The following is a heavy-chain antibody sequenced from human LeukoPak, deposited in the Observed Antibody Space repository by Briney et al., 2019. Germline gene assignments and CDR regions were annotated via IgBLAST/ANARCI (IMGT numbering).Heavy chain of an antibody. Sequence: GGSLRLSCAASGFTVSSNYMSWVRQAPGKGLEWVSVIYSGGSTYYADSVKGRFTISRDNSKNTLYLQMNSLRAEDTAVYYCAREAHYSDYEGGWFDPWGQGTLVTVSS. J-gene: IGHJ5*02. D-gene: IGHD4-11*01. CDR3: AREAHYSDYEGGWFDP. CDR1: GFTVSSNY. CDR2: IYSGGST. V-gene: IGHV3-53*01.